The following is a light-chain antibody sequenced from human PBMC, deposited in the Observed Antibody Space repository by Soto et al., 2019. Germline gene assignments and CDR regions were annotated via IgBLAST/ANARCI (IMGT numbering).Light chain of an antibody. CDR1: QNVSTW. V-gene: IGKV1-5*01. Sequence: DIQMTQSPSTLSASVGDRVTITCRASQNVSTWLAWYQHKPRKAPKLLLFDVSNLASGVPSRFSGSGSGTEFTLTISSLQSYDFATYYCQQYDSYRTFGQGTKVETK. CDR2: DVS. J-gene: IGKJ1*01. CDR3: QQYDSYRT.